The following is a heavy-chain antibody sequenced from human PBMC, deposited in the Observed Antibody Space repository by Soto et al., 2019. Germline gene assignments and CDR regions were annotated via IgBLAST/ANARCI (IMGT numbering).Heavy chain of an antibody. Sequence: QVQLVESGGGVVQPGRSLRLSCAASGFTFSNYGMHWVRQAPGKGLEWVAVISYDGSSTYYADSVKGRFTISRDNSKSTLYLHMNSLRAEDTAVYYCAKDLLRYFDWSRFDYWGQGTLVTVSS. CDR1: GFTFSNYG. CDR3: AKDLLRYFDWSRFDY. CDR2: ISYDGSST. D-gene: IGHD3-9*01. V-gene: IGHV3-30*18. J-gene: IGHJ4*02.